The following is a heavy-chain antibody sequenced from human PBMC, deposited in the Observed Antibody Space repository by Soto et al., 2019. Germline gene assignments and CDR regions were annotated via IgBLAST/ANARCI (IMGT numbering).Heavy chain of an antibody. V-gene: IGHV3-7*04. J-gene: IGHJ6*02. CDR1: GFTFSTYW. D-gene: IGHD6-19*01. CDR3: ARDSVAGSGWADYGTDV. Sequence: EVQLVESGGGLVQPGGSLRLSGAASGFTFSTYWMSWVRQDPGKGLEWVANIIQDGSEQYYVDSVKGRFTISRDNARNSLYLRMNSLRAEDTVVYYCARDSVAGSGWADYGTDVWGQGTTVTVSS. CDR2: IIQDGSEQ.